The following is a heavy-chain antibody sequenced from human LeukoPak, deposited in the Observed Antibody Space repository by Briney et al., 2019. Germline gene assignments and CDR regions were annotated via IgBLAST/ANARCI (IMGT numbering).Heavy chain of an antibody. Sequence: SETLSLTCTVSGGSISSYYWSRIRQPPGKGLEWIGEINHSGSTNYNPSLKSRVTISVDTSKNQFSLKLSSVTAADTAVYYCARGAAMILAYWGQGTLVTVSS. V-gene: IGHV4-34*01. CDR1: GGSISSYY. D-gene: IGHD3-22*01. CDR3: ARGAAMILAY. CDR2: INHSGST. J-gene: IGHJ4*02.